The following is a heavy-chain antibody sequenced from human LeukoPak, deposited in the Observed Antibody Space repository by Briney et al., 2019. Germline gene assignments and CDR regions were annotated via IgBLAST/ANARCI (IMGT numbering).Heavy chain of an antibody. Sequence: ASVKVSCKASGYTFTDYLIHWVRQAPGQGLEWMGWINPNIGDASYAQKFQDRVTMTRDGSINTAYMELSRLTSDDTAVYYCARHCSSTSCPPLNYYYYGMDVWGQGTTVTVSS. CDR2: INPNIGDA. CDR3: ARHCSSTSCPPLNYYYYGMDV. CDR1: GYTFTDYL. J-gene: IGHJ6*02. D-gene: IGHD2-2*01. V-gene: IGHV1-2*02.